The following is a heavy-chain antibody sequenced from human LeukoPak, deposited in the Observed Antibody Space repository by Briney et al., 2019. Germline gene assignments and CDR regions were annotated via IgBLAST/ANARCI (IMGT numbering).Heavy chain of an antibody. D-gene: IGHD3-9*01. J-gene: IGHJ4*02. CDR2: IYYSGST. CDR1: GGSISSYY. Sequence: SETLSLTCTVSGGSISSYYWSWIRQPPGKGLEWIGYIYYSGSTNYNPSLKSRVTISVDTSKNQFSLKLSSVTAADTAVYYCASHDILTGRFDYWGQGTLVTVSS. CDR3: ASHDILTGRFDY. V-gene: IGHV4-59*01.